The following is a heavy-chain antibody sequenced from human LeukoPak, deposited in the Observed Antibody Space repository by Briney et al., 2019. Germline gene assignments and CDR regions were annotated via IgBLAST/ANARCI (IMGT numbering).Heavy chain of an antibody. J-gene: IGHJ4*02. Sequence: PGGSLRLSCAASGFTFNNFGLHWVRQAPGKGLQWVAFISYDGSDKNCVDSVQGRFTISRDNSKNTLYLQMNSLRVDDTAVYYCAKDLHSGWSFDYWGQGILVTVSS. CDR2: ISYDGSDK. D-gene: IGHD6-19*01. CDR3: AKDLHSGWSFDY. V-gene: IGHV3-30*02. CDR1: GFTFNNFG.